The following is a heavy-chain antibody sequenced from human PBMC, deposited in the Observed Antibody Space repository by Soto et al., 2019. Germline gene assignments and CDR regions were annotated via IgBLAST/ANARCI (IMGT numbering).Heavy chain of an antibody. V-gene: IGHV3-23*01. CDR1: GFTFSSYA. CDR2: ISGSGGST. D-gene: IGHD3-10*01. Sequence: LRLSCAPSGFTFSSYAMSLVRQAPVKGLEWVSAISGSGGSTYYADSVKGRFTISSDNSKNTLYLQMNSLRAEDTAVYYCAKVESITMIWGGLDIWGQGTMVTVSS. J-gene: IGHJ3*02. CDR3: AKVESITMIWGGLDI.